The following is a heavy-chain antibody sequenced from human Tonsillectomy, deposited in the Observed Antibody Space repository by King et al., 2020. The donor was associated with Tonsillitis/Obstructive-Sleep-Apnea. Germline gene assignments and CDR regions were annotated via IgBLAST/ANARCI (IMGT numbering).Heavy chain of an antibody. CDR3: ARHSTLTTLGFYYYMDV. J-gene: IGHJ6*03. D-gene: IGHD4-17*01. CDR1: GFSFSDYY. Sequence: VQLVESGGGLVKPGGSLRLACAASGFSFSDYYMSWIRQAPGKGLEWVSYISGSGGFTNYADSVKGRFTISRDNARKSLYLQMNSLRAEDTDLYYCARHSTLTTLGFYYYMDVWGEGTTVTVSS. CDR2: ISGSGGFT. V-gene: IGHV3-11*05.